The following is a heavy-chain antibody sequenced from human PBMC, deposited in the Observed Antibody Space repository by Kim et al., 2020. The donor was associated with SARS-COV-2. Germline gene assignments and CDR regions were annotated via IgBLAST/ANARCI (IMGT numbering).Heavy chain of an antibody. Sequence: YADSVKGRFTISRDNSKNTLYLQMNSLRAEDTAVYYCAKASYDDSDAFDIWGQGTMVTVSS. D-gene: IGHD4-17*01. CDR3: AKASYDDSDAFDI. J-gene: IGHJ3*02. V-gene: IGHV3-23*01.